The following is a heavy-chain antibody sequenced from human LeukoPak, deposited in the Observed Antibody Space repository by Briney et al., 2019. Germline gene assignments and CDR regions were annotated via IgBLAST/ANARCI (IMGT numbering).Heavy chain of an antibody. Sequence: SETLSLTCTVSGYSISNGYYWGWIRQPPGKGLEWVGSISHRGSTYYNPSLRSRITISLDRSKQKFSLKLTSVTAADTAVYYCGRSYHDDAWAAFDIWGQGTVVTTSS. D-gene: IGHD3-16*01. CDR3: GRSYHDDAWAAFDI. J-gene: IGHJ3*02. V-gene: IGHV4-38-2*02. CDR2: ISHRGST. CDR1: GYSISNGYY.